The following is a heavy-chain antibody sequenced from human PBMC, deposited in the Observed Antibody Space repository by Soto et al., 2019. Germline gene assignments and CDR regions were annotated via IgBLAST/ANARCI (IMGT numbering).Heavy chain of an antibody. Sequence: ASVKVSCKVSGYTLTELSMHWVRRAPGKGLEWMGGFDPEDGETIYAQKFQGRVTMTEDTSTDTAYMELSSLRSEDTAVYYCATHGSGLRPYYYYGMDVWGQGTTVTVSS. CDR1: GYTLTELS. J-gene: IGHJ6*02. V-gene: IGHV1-24*01. CDR3: ATHGSGLRPYYYYGMDV. CDR2: FDPEDGET. D-gene: IGHD3-10*01.